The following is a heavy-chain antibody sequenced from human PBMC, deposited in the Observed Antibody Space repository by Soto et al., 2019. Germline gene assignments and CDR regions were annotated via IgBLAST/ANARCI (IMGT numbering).Heavy chain of an antibody. V-gene: IGHV4-39*01. CDR3: ARQVPAAIRLGWFDP. D-gene: IGHD2-2*02. J-gene: IGHJ5*02. Sequence: PSETLSLTCTVYGESFSGYYWSWIRQPPGKGLEWIGSIYYSGSTYYRPSLKSRVTISVDTSKNQFSLKLSSVTAADTAVYYCARQVPAAIRLGWFDPWGQGTLVTVSS. CDR2: IYYSGST. CDR1: GESFSGYY.